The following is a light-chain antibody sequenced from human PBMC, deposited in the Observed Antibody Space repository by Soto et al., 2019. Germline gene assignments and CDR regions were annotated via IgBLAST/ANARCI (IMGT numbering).Light chain of an antibody. CDR3: QQSFSTPIT. CDR2: GAS. Sequence: QMTQSPSSLSASVGDRVTITCRASQAISNYLNWYQQKPGKAPKVLIYGASGLQSGVPLTFSGSGYGTNFTFTIARLGPEDFATYYCQQSFSTPITFGQGTRVDIK. CDR1: QAISNY. V-gene: IGKV1-39*01. J-gene: IGKJ5*01.